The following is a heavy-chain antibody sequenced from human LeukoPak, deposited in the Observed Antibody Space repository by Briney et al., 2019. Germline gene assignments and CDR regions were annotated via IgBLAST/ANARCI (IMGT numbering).Heavy chain of an antibody. D-gene: IGHD3-16*01. CDR1: GYSISSGYY. J-gene: IGHJ4*02. CDR3: ARGPRMITFGGVRHFFDY. CDR2: IYHSGIT. Sequence: SETLSLTCTVSGYSISSGYYWGWTRQPPGKGLEWIGSIYHSGITYYNPSLKSRVTISVDTSKNQFSLKLSSVTAADTAVYYCARGPRMITFGGVRHFFDYWGQGTLVTVSS. V-gene: IGHV4-38-2*02.